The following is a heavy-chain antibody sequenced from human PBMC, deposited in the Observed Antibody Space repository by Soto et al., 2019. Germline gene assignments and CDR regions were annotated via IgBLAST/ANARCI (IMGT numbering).Heavy chain of an antibody. Sequence: SETLSLTCSVSGAVVTSGENYWSWVRQPPGKGLEWLGYIYDSGVTSYTPALKSRVTLSLDRPNNQVSLKLRSVTAADTAVYFCVGDLAHGYNGNVWGQGTLVTVS. CDR1: GAVVTSGENY. CDR3: VGDLAHGYNGNV. J-gene: IGHJ3*01. V-gene: IGHV4-30-4*08. D-gene: IGHD5-18*01. CDR2: IYDSGVT.